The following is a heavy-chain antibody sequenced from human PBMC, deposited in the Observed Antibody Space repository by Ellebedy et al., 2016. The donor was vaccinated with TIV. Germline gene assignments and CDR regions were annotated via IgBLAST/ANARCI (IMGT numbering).Heavy chain of an antibody. V-gene: IGHV4-30-2*01. J-gene: IGHJ4*02. D-gene: IGHD3-16*01. CDR3: ARDMGD. Sequence: SETLSLTXAVSGGSISSGGYSWSWIRQPPGKGLEWIGYIYHSGSTYYNPSLKSRVTISVNTSKNQFSLKLSSVTAADTAVYYCARDMGDWGQGILVTVSS. CDR1: GGSISSGGYS. CDR2: IYHSGST.